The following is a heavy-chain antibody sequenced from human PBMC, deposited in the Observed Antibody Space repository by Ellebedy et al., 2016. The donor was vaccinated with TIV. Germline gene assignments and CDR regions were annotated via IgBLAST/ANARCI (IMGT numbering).Heavy chain of an antibody. CDR2: ISSDGNIK. Sequence: GESLKISCAASQFNFNSYTIHWVRQAPGKGLEWVAFISSDGNIKDYADSVKGRFTISRDNSKNTVYLQMNSLRAEDTAVYYCARGGFGSWFDYWGQGTLATVSS. V-gene: IGHV3-30-3*01. J-gene: IGHJ4*02. D-gene: IGHD6-13*01. CDR1: QFNFNSYT. CDR3: ARGGFGSWFDY.